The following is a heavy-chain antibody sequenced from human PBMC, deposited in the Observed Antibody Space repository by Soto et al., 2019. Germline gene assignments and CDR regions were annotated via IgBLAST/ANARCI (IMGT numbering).Heavy chain of an antibody. D-gene: IGHD3-16*01. Sequence: QVQLVESGGGLVKPGGSLRLSCAASGIVFSDYMSWVRQAPGKGLEWLSYISGSGRTIYSAGSVKGRFTISRDNATNSLYLQMNNVRTEDTAVYYCARLPLPWGWFDPWGQGTLVTVSS. CDR1: GIVFSDY. V-gene: IGHV3-11*01. CDR2: ISGSGRTI. J-gene: IGHJ5*02. CDR3: ARLPLPWGWFDP.